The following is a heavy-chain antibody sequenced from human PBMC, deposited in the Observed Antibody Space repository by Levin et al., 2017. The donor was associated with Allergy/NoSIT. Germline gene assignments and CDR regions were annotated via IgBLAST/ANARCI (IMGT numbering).Heavy chain of an antibody. Sequence: GESLKISCAASGFIFSSYGMHWVRQAPGKGLEWVAVIWYDGSNKKYADSVKGRFTISRDNSKNTLYLEMNSLRAEDTSVYYCARDMLGNGGAFDIWGQGTMVTVSS. J-gene: IGHJ3*02. CDR3: ARDMLGNGGAFDI. CDR2: IWYDGSNK. CDR1: GFIFSSYG. D-gene: IGHD2-8*01. V-gene: IGHV3-33*01.